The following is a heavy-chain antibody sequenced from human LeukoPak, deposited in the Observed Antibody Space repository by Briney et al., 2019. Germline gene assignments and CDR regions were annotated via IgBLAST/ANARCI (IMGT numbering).Heavy chain of an antibody. CDR2: INHSGST. J-gene: IGHJ4*02. CDR1: GGSFSGYY. CDR3: ARQRDWGFGSYFDY. V-gene: IGHV4-34*01. Sequence: SETLSLTCAVYGGSFSGYYWSWIRQPPGKGLEWIGEINHSGSTYYSPSPKSRVTISVDTSKNQFSLNLISVTAADTAVYYCARQRDWGFGSYFDYWGQGTLVTVSS. D-gene: IGHD7-27*01.